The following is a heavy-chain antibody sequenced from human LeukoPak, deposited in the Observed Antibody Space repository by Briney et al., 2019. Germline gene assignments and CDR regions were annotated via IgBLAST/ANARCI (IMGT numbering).Heavy chain of an antibody. Sequence: GGSLRLSCAASGFTFNTYAMTWVRQAPGKGLEWVTAISGSGGSTDYADSVKGRFTISRDNSKNTLCLQMNSLRAGDTAVYCCAKRAYTTYYDSSGYYYFDYWGQGTLVTVSS. CDR3: AKRAYTTYYDSSGYYYFDY. CDR2: ISGSGGST. CDR1: GFTFNTYA. V-gene: IGHV3-23*01. D-gene: IGHD3-22*01. J-gene: IGHJ4*02.